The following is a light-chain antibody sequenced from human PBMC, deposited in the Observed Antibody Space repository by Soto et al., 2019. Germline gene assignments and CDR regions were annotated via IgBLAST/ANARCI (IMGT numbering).Light chain of an antibody. J-gene: IGKJ2*01. CDR1: QTISNW. V-gene: IGKV1-5*01. Sequence: DIQMTQSPSTLSASVGDRVTITCRASQTISNWLAWYQQKPGKVPRLLIYDASTLESGVPSRFSGSASGTEFTLTISSLQPDAFATYFCQQHTFGQGTK. CDR2: DAS. CDR3: QQHT.